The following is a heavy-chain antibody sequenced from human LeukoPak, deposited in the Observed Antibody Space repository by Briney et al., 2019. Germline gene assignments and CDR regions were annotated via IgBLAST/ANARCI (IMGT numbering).Heavy chain of an antibody. V-gene: IGHV4-39*01. CDR3: AGRSGAGYCSGGSCYIDY. J-gene: IGHJ4*02. CDR2: IYYSGST. Sequence: SQTLSLTCTVSGGSISSGGYYWGWIRQPPGKGLEWIGSIYYSGSTYYNPSLKSRVTIFVDTSKNQFSLKLSSVTAADTAVYYCAGRSGAGYCSGGSCYIDYWGQGTLVTVSS. CDR1: GGSISSGGYY. D-gene: IGHD2-15*01.